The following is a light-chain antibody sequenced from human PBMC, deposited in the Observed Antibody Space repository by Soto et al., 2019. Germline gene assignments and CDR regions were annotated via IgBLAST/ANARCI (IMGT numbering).Light chain of an antibody. CDR2: DVS. Sequence: QSAQTQPASVSGSPGQSITISCTGTSSDVGGYNYVSWYQQHPGKAPKLMIYDVSNRPSGVSNRFSGSKSGNTASLTISGLQAEDEADYYCSSYTSSSTWVFGGGTQLTVL. J-gene: IGLJ3*02. CDR1: SSDVGGYNY. CDR3: SSYTSSSTWV. V-gene: IGLV2-14*01.